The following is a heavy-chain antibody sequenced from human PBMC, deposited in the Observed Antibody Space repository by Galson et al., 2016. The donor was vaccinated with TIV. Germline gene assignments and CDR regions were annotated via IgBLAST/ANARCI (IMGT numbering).Heavy chain of an antibody. J-gene: IGHJ4*02. D-gene: IGHD6-25*01. Sequence: QSGAEVKEPGESLKISCKGSGYRFSNYWIAWVRQMPGKGLEWMGVIYPVDSDTRYSPSFQGQVTISADKSISTDYLQWNSLKASDSAIYYCARERDSGYAYYFDCWGQGTLVTVSS. CDR1: GYRFSNYW. CDR3: ARERDSGYAYYFDC. CDR2: IYPVDSDT. V-gene: IGHV5-51*03.